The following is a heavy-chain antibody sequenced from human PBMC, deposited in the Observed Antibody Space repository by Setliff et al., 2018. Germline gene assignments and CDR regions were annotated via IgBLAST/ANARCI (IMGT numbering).Heavy chain of an antibody. V-gene: IGHV3-23*01. CDR1: GFTFSSDA. Sequence: GSLRLSCAASGFTFSSDAMTWVRQAPGKGLEWVSSVSVSGDNTYYTDSVKGRFTTSRDNSKNTLSLQMSSLRTEDTAIYFCAGQGPIFGSGLIPGFDQWGQGTMVTVSS. J-gene: IGHJ4*02. D-gene: IGHD3-3*01. CDR3: AGQGPIFGSGLIPGFDQ. CDR2: VSVSGDNT.